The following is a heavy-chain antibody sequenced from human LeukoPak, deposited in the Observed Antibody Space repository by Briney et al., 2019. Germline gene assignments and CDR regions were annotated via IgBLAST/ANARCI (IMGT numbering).Heavy chain of an antibody. Sequence: SVKVSCKASGGTFSSYAISWVRQAPGQGREWMGGIIPIFGTANYTQKFQGRVTITTDESTSTAYMELSSLRSEDTAVYYCARGRVGSRPRGYSYGTNYFDYWGQGTLVTVSS. J-gene: IGHJ4*02. V-gene: IGHV1-69*05. CDR1: GGTFSSYA. D-gene: IGHD5-18*01. CDR2: IIPIFGTA. CDR3: ARGRVGSRPRGYSYGTNYFDY.